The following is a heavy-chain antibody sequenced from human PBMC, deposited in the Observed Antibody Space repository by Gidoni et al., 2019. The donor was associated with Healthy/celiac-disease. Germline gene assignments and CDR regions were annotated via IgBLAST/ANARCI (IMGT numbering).Heavy chain of an antibody. CDR2: ISYDGSNK. Sequence: HVQLVESGGCVVQPGRSLRLPCAPSGFTLSSYAMHWVRQAPGKGLGWVAVISYDGSNKYYADSVKGRFTISRDNSKNTLYLQMNSLRAEDTAVYYCARGHSSSDHPLDPWGQGTLVTVSS. CDR1: GFTLSSYA. CDR3: ARGHSSSDHPLDP. D-gene: IGHD6-6*01. J-gene: IGHJ5*02. V-gene: IGHV3-30-3*01.